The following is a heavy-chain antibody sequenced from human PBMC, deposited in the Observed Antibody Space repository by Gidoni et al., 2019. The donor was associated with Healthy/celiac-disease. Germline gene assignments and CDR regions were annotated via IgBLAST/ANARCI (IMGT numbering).Heavy chain of an antibody. D-gene: IGHD4-17*01. J-gene: IGHJ2*01. CDR1: GITFRTSA. CDR3: AAGYGETLDWNFDL. V-gene: IGHV1-58*01. Sequence: QMQLVQSGPEVKKPGTSVKVSCKASGITFRTSAVQWVRQARGQRLEWIGWIVVGSGNTNYAQKFQERVTITRDMSTSTANMEVSSLRSEDTAVYYCAAGYGETLDWNFDLWGRGTLVTVSS. CDR2: IVVGSGNT.